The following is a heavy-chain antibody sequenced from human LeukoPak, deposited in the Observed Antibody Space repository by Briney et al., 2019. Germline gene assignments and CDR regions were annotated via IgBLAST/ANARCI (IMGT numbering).Heavy chain of an antibody. CDR1: GGSISSGDFY. D-gene: IGHD6-13*01. J-gene: IGHJ1*01. V-gene: IGHV4-61*08. CDR2: IYYSGST. CDR3: ARFSSSWYSYFQH. Sequence: SETLSLTCTVSGGSISSGDFYWSWIRQPPGKGLEWIGYIYYSGSTNYNPSLKSRVTISVDTSKNQFSLKLSSVTAADTAVYYCARFSSSWYSYFQHWGQGTLVTVSS.